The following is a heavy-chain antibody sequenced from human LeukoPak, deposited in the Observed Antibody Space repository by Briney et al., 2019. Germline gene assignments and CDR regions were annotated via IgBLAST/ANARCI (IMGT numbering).Heavy chain of an antibody. J-gene: IGHJ6*03. Sequence: PPGGSLRLSCAASGFTFSSYWMSWVRQAPGKGLEWVANIKQDGSEKYYVDSVKGRFTISRDNAKNSLYLHMNSLRAEDTAVYYCARGGYDYGDYDYYYYYMDVWGKGTTVTVSS. D-gene: IGHD4-17*01. CDR3: ARGGYDYGDYDYYYYYMDV. V-gene: IGHV3-7*01. CDR2: IKQDGSEK. CDR1: GFTFSSYW.